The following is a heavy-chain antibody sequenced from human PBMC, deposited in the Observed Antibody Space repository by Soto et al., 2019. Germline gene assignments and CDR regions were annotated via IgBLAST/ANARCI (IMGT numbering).Heavy chain of an antibody. V-gene: IGHV4-34*01. Sequence: SETLSLTCAVYGGSFSGYYWSWIRQPPGKGLEWIGEINHSGSTNYNPSLKSRVTISVDTSKNQFSLKLSSVTAADTAVYYCARCGYYDSSDAFDIWGQGTMVTVSS. CDR3: ARCGYYDSSDAFDI. CDR1: GGSFSGYY. CDR2: INHSGST. D-gene: IGHD3-22*01. J-gene: IGHJ3*02.